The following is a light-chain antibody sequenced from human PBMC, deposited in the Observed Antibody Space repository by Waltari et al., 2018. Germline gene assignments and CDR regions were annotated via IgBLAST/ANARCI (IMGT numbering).Light chain of an antibody. J-gene: IGKJ1*01. CDR1: QTIRNY. CDR2: SAT. CDR3: QQSYSTPWT. Sequence: DNQVTQSPSSLSASVGDSVTITCRASQTIRNYLNWYQHKPGKAPKVLIYSATSLQSGVPSRFSGSGSGTDFTLTISSLQPEDFATYYCQQSYSTPWTFGQGTKVDIK. V-gene: IGKV1-39*01.